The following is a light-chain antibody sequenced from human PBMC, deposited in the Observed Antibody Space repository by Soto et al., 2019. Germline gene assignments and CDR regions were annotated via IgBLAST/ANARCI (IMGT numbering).Light chain of an antibody. Sequence: EIVLTQSPGTLSLSPGERATLSCRASQTISSSSLAWYQQKRGQAPRLLIYGASRRATGIPDRFSGSGFGTDFTLTITRLEPEDFAVYYCQQYGSSRTFGQGTKVDI. CDR3: QQYGSSRT. J-gene: IGKJ1*01. CDR2: GAS. CDR1: QTISSSS. V-gene: IGKV3-20*01.